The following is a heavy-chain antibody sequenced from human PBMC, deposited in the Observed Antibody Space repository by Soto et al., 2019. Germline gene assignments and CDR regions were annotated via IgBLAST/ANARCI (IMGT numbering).Heavy chain of an antibody. CDR1: NGSISSRSSY. D-gene: IGHD4-17*01. J-gene: IGHJ4*02. CDR3: GGQDYGAKGYYEN. Sequence: QLQLQESGSGLVKPSETLSLTCIVSNGSISSRSSYWGWIRQTPGKGLEWIGRIYYIGNTYYNPSLKSRVTISIDTSKTQFSLKMNSVTAADTAVYFCGGQDYGAKGYYENWGQGALVTVSS. CDR2: IYYIGNT. V-gene: IGHV4-39*01.